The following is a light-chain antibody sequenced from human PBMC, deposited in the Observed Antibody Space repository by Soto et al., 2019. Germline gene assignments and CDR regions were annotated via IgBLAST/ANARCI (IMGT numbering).Light chain of an antibody. CDR1: HSVPSKY. Sequence: VFKQSPGTVSLSPGERATLSCRASHSVPSKYLAWYQQNPGQAPRLLIYGASNGATGIPDRFSGSGSGTDFTLTISRLEPEDFAVYYCQQRSDWPPIPFGQGTRLAIK. CDR3: QQRSDWPPIP. V-gene: IGKV3D-20*02. J-gene: IGKJ5*01. CDR2: GAS.